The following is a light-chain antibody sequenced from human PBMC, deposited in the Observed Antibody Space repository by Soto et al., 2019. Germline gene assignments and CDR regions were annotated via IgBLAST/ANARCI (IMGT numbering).Light chain of an antibody. Sequence: EIVLTQSPGTLSLSPGERGTLSCRASQSVSSSSLAWYQQKPGQAPRLLIYGASSRATGIPDRFSGSGSGRDFTLTISRLEPEDFAVYYCQHYGNSPQTFGQGTKLEIK. J-gene: IGKJ2*01. CDR1: QSVSSSS. CDR2: GAS. CDR3: QHYGNSPQT. V-gene: IGKV3-20*01.